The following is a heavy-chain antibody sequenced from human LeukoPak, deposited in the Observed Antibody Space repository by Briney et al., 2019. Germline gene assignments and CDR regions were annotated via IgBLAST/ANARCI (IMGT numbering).Heavy chain of an antibody. CDR1: GFTFSSYG. J-gene: IGHJ6*02. Sequence: PGGSLRLSCAASGFTFSSYGMHWVRQAPGKGPEWVAVIWYDGSNKYYADSVKGRFTISRDNSKNTLYLQMNSLRAEDTAVYYCARDQRYYYYYGMDVWGQGTTVTVSS. V-gene: IGHV3-33*01. CDR3: ARDQRYYYYYGMDV. CDR2: IWYDGSNK.